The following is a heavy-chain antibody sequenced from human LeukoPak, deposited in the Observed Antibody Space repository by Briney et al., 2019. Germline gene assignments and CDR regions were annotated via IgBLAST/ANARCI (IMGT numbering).Heavy chain of an antibody. CDR2: ISGGGETT. Sequence: GGSLRLSCATSGFDFGGACGMGWVRQAPEKGLEWVSTISGGGETTHYADSVKGRLTISRDNVRNTLYLQIDRLRPEDTAIYYCVREAGCGWPLDYWSRGTLVTVSS. CDR3: VREAGCGWPLDY. CDR1: GFDFGGACG. J-gene: IGHJ4*02. V-gene: IGHV3-23*01. D-gene: IGHD6-19*01.